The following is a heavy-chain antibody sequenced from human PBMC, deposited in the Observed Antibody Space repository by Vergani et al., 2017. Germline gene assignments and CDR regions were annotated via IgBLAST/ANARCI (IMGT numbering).Heavy chain of an antibody. Sequence: QVQLQESGPGLVKPSQTLSLTCTVSGGSISSGDYYWSWIRQPPGKGLEWIGYIYYSGSTYYNPSLKSRVTISVDTSKNQFSLKLSSVTAADTAAYYCARSLIVVVTAAMAWFDPWGQGTLVTVSS. CDR1: GGSISSGDYY. CDR3: ARSLIVVVTAAMAWFDP. D-gene: IGHD2-2*01. CDR2: IYYSGST. J-gene: IGHJ5*02. V-gene: IGHV4-30-4*08.